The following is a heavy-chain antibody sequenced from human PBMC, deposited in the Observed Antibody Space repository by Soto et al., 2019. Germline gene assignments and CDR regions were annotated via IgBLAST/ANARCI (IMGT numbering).Heavy chain of an antibody. CDR3: ARDSDSATIFGVGTPVDYYYYGMDV. CDR2: INSDGSST. Sequence: PGGSLRLSCAASGFTFSSYWMHWVHQAPGKGLVWASRINSDGSSTSYAGSVKGRFTISRDNAKNTLYLQMNSLRAEDTAVYYCARDSDSATIFGVGTPVDYYYYGMDVWGQGTTVTVSS. CDR1: GFTFSSYW. V-gene: IGHV3-74*01. J-gene: IGHJ6*02. D-gene: IGHD3-3*01.